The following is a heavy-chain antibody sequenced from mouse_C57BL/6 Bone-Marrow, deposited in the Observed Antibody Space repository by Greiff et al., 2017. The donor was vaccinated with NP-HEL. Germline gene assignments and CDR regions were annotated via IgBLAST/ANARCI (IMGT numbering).Heavy chain of an antibody. D-gene: IGHD3-2*02. CDR2: IDPSDSYT. CDR1: GYTFTSYW. V-gene: IGHV1-69*01. CDR3: ARSGDSSGYGFAY. Sequence: QVQLQQPGAELVMPGASVKLSCKASGYTFTSYWMHWVKQRPGQGLEWIGEIDPSDSYTNYNQKFKGKSTLTVDKSSSTAYMQLSSLPSEYSAVYYCARSGDSSGYGFAYWGQGTLVTVSA. J-gene: IGHJ3*01.